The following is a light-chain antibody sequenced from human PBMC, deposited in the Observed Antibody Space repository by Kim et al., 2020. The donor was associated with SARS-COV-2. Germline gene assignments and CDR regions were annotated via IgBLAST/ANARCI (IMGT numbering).Light chain of an antibody. V-gene: IGKV3-20*01. J-gene: IGKJ2*01. CDR1: QSVSSSY. Sequence: SPGERATLSCRASQSVSSSYLAWDQQKPSQSPRLLIYGSSSRATGIPDRFRGSGSGTDFTLTISRLEPEDFAVYYCQQYGSSYTFGQGTKLEIK. CDR3: QQYGSSYT. CDR2: GSS.